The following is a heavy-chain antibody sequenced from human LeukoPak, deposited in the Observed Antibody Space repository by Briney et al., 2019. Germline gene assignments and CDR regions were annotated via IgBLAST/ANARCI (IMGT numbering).Heavy chain of an antibody. D-gene: IGHD2-15*01. CDR3: ARVQCSGGRCNDAFDI. CDR2: ISSSSIYM. Sequence: GSLRLSCAASGFTFRSFSMNWVRQPPGKGLEWVSSISSSSIYMNYADSLKGRFTISRDNAKNLLYLQMNTLRAEDTAVYYCARVQCSGGRCNDAFDIWGQGTMVTVSS. V-gene: IGHV3-21*01. CDR1: GFTFRSFS. J-gene: IGHJ3*02.